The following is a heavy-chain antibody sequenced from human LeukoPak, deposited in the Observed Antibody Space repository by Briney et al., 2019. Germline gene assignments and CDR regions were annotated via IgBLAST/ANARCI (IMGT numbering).Heavy chain of an antibody. CDR1: GFTFSSYA. J-gene: IGHJ4*02. D-gene: IGHD3-10*01. V-gene: IGHV3-23*01. Sequence: GSLRLSCAASGFTFSSYAMSWVRQAPGKGLEWVSAISGSGGSTYYADSVKGRFTISRDNSKNTLYLQMNSLRAEDTAVYYCAKDQQPGYYGSGSSPGIFDYWGQGTLVTVSS. CDR3: AKDQQPGYYGSGSSPGIFDY. CDR2: ISGSGGST.